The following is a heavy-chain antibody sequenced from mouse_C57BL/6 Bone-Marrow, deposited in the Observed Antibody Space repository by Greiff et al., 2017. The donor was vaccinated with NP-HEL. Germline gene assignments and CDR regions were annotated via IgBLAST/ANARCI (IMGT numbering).Heavy chain of an antibody. D-gene: IGHD2-3*01. CDR1: GYTFPSYW. CDR3: ARDYDGYYRCAMDY. V-gene: IGHV1-52*01. CDR2: IDPSDSET. J-gene: IGHJ4*01. Sequence: QVQLQQPGAELVRPGSSVKLSCKASGYTFPSYWMHWVKQRPIQGLEWIGNIDPSDSETHYNKKFKDKATLTVDKSSSTAYMQLSSLTSEYSAVYSCARDYDGYYRCAMDYWCQGTSVTVSS.